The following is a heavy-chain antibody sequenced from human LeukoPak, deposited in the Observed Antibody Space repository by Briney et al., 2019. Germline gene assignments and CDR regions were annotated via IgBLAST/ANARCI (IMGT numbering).Heavy chain of an antibody. J-gene: IGHJ4*02. CDR1: GFTFSKYA. V-gene: IGHV3-64*01. Sequence: GGSLRLSCAASGFTFSKYAMHWVRQAPGKGLEYVSTISSNGGSTFHANSVKGRFTISRDNSKNTLYLQMGSLRAEETAVYYCARAGPSSSWHQFDYWGQGTLVTVSS. CDR3: ARAGPSSSWHQFDY. D-gene: IGHD6-13*01. CDR2: ISSNGGST.